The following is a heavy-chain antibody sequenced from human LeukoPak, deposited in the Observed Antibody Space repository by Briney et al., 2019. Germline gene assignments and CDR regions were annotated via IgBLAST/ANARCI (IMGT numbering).Heavy chain of an antibody. D-gene: IGHD6-13*01. J-gene: IGHJ4*02. V-gene: IGHV3-21*01. CDR1: GFSFSSCS. Sequence: GGSLRLSCAASGFSFSSCSMNWVRQAPGKGLEWVSSISSSSHYIYYADSVKGRFTISRDNAKNSLYLQMNSLRAEHTAVYYCASGSSWTHYYFDFWGQGTLVTVSS. CDR3: ASGSSWTHYYFDF. CDR2: ISSSSHYI.